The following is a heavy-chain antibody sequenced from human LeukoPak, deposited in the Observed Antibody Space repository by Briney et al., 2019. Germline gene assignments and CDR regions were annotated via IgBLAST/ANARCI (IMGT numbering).Heavy chain of an antibody. CDR3: ARQTRDGSGSRGYSFDF. CDR1: GYIFTNNW. J-gene: IGHJ4*02. D-gene: IGHD3-10*01. CDR2: MYPGDSDT. Sequence: GESLQISCKGSGYIFTNNWIGWVRQMPGKGLEWMGIMYPGDSDTRYSPSFEGQVTISADKSIGTAYLQWSSLKASDTAMYYCARQTRDGSGSRGYSFDFWSQGTLVTVSS. V-gene: IGHV5-51*01.